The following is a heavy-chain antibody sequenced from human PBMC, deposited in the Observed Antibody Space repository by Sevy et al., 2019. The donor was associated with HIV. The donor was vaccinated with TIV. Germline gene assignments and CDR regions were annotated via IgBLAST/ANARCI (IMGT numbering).Heavy chain of an antibody. CDR1: GFTFSSYA. D-gene: IGHD2-2*02. J-gene: IGHJ6*02. CDR2: ISYDGSNK. CDR3: ARESYCSSTSCYTEYYYYGMDV. V-gene: IGHV3-30*04. Sequence: GSLRLSCAASGFTFSSYAMHWVRQAPGKGLEWVAVISYDGSNKYYADSVKGRFTISRDNSKNTLYLQMNSLRAEDTAVYYCARESYCSSTSCYTEYYYYGMDVWGQGTTVTVSS.